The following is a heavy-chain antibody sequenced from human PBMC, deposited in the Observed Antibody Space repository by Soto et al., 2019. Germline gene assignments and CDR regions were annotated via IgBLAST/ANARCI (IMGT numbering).Heavy chain of an antibody. V-gene: IGHV2-5*02. CDR2: IYWDDDK. Sequence: QITLKESGPTLVKPTQTLTLTCTFSGFSLSTSGVGVGWIRQPPGKALEWLALIYWDDDKRYSPSLKSRLTITKDTSKNQVVLTMTNMDLLDTATYYCAHVYGGYDNFDYWGQGTLVTVSS. CDR3: AHVYGGYDNFDY. J-gene: IGHJ4*02. D-gene: IGHD5-12*01. CDR1: GFSLSTSGVG.